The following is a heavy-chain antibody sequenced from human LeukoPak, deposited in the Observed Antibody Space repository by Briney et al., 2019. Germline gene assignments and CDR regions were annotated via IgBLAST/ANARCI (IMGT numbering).Heavy chain of an antibody. D-gene: IGHD4-23*01. Sequence: ASVKVSCKVSGSTPTDLFTFWVRQAPGEGLECMGGFDPEYGETIYAQKFQGRVTMTEDTSTDTAYLELTGLRSDDTAVYYCATYYGGNSPGASWGQGTLVTVSS. CDR3: ATYYGGNSPGAS. J-gene: IGHJ5*02. V-gene: IGHV1-24*01. CDR2: FDPEYGET. CDR1: GSTPTDLF.